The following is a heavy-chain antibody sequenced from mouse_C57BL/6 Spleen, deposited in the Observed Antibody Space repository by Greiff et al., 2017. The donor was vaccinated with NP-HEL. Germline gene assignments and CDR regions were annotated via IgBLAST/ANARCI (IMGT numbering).Heavy chain of an antibody. D-gene: IGHD4-1*01. CDR3: ARNWGAMDY. CDR2: ISNGGGST. Sequence: EVQGVESGGGLVQPGGSLNLSCAASGFTFSDYYMYWVRQTPEKRLEWVAYISNGGGSTYYPDTVKGRFTISRYNAKNTLYLQMSRLKSEDTAMYYCARNWGAMDYWGQGTSVTVSS. V-gene: IGHV5-12*01. CDR1: GFTFSDYY. J-gene: IGHJ4*01.